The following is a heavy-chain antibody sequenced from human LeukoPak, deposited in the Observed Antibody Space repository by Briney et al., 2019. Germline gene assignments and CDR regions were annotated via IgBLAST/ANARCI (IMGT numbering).Heavy chain of an antibody. CDR2: ISNDGTTI. CDR3: ARDIVGAMSALDI. Sequence: GGSLRLSCVASGFTFSDHYMSWIRQAPGKGLEWLSYISNDGTTIYYADSVKGRFTISRDNAKNSLHLQTNSLRAEDTAVYYCARDIVGAMSALDIWGQGTMVTVSS. D-gene: IGHD2-15*01. CDR1: GFTFSDHY. J-gene: IGHJ3*02. V-gene: IGHV3-11*04.